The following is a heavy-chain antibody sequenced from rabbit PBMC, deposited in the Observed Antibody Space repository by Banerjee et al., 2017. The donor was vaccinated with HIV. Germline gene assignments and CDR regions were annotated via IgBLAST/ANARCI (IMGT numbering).Heavy chain of an antibody. V-gene: IGHV1S40*01. CDR2: VAAGVSFIS. D-gene: IGHD8-1*01. Sequence: QSLEESGGDLVKPGASLTLTCTASGFSFTYSDYLCWVRQPPGKGPEWIACVAAGVSFISYYATWAKGRFTISKTSSTTVTLQMTSLTAADTATYFCARDSGTSFSSYGMDLWGPGPLVTVS. CDR3: ARDSGTSFSSYGMDL. CDR1: GFSFTYSDY. J-gene: IGHJ6*01.